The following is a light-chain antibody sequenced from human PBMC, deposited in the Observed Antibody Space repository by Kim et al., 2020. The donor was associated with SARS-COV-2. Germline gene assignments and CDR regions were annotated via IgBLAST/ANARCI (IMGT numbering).Light chain of an antibody. CDR1: KSVRSN. CDR3: EQYNNWPYT. Sequence: VCPEKKAILSGRASKSVRSNFAWYQQKPGQAPRLLIYGASTRATGIPDRFSGSGSGTEFTLTISSLQSEDFAVYYCEQYNNWPYTFGQGTKLDI. J-gene: IGKJ2*01. CDR2: GAS. V-gene: IGKV3-15*01.